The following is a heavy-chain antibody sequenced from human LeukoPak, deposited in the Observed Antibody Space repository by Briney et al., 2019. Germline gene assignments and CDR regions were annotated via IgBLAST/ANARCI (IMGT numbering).Heavy chain of an antibody. D-gene: IGHD3-22*01. Sequence: PGGSLRLSCAASGFTFSNYAMSWVRQAPGKGLEWVSAISGSGGSTYYADSVKGRFTISRDNSKNTLYLQMNSLRAEDTAVYYCAKDPDDSSGYYGFGYFDYWGQGTLVTVSS. CDR3: AKDPDDSSGYYGFGYFDY. CDR1: GFTFSNYA. V-gene: IGHV3-23*01. CDR2: ISGSGGST. J-gene: IGHJ4*02.